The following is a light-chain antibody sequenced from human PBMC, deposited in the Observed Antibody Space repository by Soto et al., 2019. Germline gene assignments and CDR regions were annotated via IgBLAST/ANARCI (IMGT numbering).Light chain of an antibody. V-gene: IGKV1-39*01. CDR3: QQSYSIPFT. CDR1: QSISTY. CDR2: GAF. J-gene: IGKJ3*01. Sequence: DIQMTQSPSSLSASVGDRVTITCRASQSISTYLNWYQQKPGKAPKLLIHGAFSLHSGVPSRFSGSGSGTDFTLIISSLQPEDSASYFCQQSYSIPFTFGPGTKVD.